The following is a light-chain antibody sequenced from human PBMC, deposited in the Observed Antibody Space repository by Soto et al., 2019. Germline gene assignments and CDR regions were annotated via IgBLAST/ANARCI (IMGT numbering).Light chain of an antibody. Sequence: EIVMTQSPDILSVSPGETATLSCRASQSVGSNLAWYQQKPDQAPRLLISDASTRAAGLPARFSGSGSGTEFTLTIGSLQSEDFAVYYCQQSNNWPKTFGQGTRVEIK. V-gene: IGKV3-15*01. CDR1: QSVGSN. CDR3: QQSNNWPKT. CDR2: DAS. J-gene: IGKJ1*01.